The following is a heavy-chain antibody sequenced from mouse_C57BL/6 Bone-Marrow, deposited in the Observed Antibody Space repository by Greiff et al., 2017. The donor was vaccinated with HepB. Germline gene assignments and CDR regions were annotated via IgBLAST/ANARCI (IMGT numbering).Heavy chain of an antibody. J-gene: IGHJ2*01. Sequence: QVHVKQSGAELARPGASVKLSCKASGYTFTSYGISWVKQRTGQGLEWIGEIYPRSGNTYYNEKFKGKATLTADKSSSTAYMELRSLTSEDSAVYFCARGGTTVVAGGYYFDYWGQGTTLTVSS. CDR2: IYPRSGNT. V-gene: IGHV1-81*01. D-gene: IGHD1-1*01. CDR1: GYTFTSYG. CDR3: ARGGTTVVAGGYYFDY.